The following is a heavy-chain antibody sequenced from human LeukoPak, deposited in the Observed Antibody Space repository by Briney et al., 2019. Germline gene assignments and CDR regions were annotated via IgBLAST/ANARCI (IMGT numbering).Heavy chain of an antibody. CDR2: LSASSCCT. CDR1: GFTFSIYA. J-gene: IGHJ3*02. D-gene: IGHD4-17*01. CDR3: AKGPDDYGDAWGLGDAFNI. V-gene: IGHV3-23*01. Sequence: GYLRLSCTASGFTFSIYAMSWIRQALGKELVSPSALSASSCCTYYADCVVGLCTSSRDTSKNTLYLQMNSLRAEDTAVYYCAKGPDDYGDAWGLGDAFNIWGQGKMVTVSS.